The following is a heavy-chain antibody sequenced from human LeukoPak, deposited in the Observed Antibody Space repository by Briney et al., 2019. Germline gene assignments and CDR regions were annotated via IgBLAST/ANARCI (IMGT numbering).Heavy chain of an antibody. J-gene: IGHJ3*02. CDR1: GGSISSSSYY. Sequence: SETLSLTCTVSGGSISSSSYYWGWIRQPPGKGLEWIGSIYYSGSTYYNPSLKSRVTISVDTSKNQFSLKLSSVTAADTAVYYCARPRGGYCSSTSCSGAFDIWGQGTMVTVSS. D-gene: IGHD2-2*01. V-gene: IGHV4-39*01. CDR2: IYYSGST. CDR3: ARPRGGYCSSTSCSGAFDI.